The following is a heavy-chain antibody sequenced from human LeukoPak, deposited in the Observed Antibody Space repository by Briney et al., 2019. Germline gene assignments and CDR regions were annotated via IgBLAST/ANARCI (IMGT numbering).Heavy chain of an antibody. CDR2: IDTNTGNP. CDR3: ANCYDSSGFFAY. J-gene: IGHJ4*02. CDR1: GYTFTSYA. Sequence: ASVKVSCKASGYTFTSYAMNWVRQAPGQGLEYMGWIDTNTGNPTYAQGFTGRFVFSLDTSVSTAYLQISSLKAEDSAIYFCANCYDSSGFFAYWGQGTLVTVSS. D-gene: IGHD3-22*01. V-gene: IGHV7-4-1*02.